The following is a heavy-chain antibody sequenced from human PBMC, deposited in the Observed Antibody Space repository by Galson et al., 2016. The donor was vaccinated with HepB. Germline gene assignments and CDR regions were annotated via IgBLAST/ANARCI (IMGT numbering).Heavy chain of an antibody. D-gene: IGHD1-7*01. V-gene: IGHV3-30*02. CDR3: AKEEHNTGWTYGDF. CDR2: IGWDGNEK. CDR1: GFTVSSHY. Sequence: SLRLSCAASGFTVSSHYVSWVRQAPGKGLEWVAFIGWDGNEKHYGDSVRGRFTISRDNSKNTLSLEMNSLSAEDTALYYCAKEEHNTGWTYGDFWGQGTPVTVSS. J-gene: IGHJ4*02.